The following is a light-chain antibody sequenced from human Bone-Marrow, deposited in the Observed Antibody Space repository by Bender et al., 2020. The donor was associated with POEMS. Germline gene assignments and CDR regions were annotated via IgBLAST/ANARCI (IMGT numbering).Light chain of an antibody. Sequence: SYEVTQPPSVSVSPGQTASITCSGDDLGDKYVAWYQQKPGQSPVLVIYQDTKRLSGIPERFSGSNSGNTVTLTISGTQAMDEADYYCQAWDTYSVIFGGGTKLTVL. CDR3: QAWDTYSVI. CDR1: DLGDKY. V-gene: IGLV3-1*01. J-gene: IGLJ2*01. CDR2: QDT.